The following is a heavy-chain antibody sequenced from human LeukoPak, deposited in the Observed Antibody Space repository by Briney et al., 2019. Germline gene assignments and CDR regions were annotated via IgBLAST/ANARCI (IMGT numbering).Heavy chain of an antibody. Sequence: GGSLRLFCAASGFTVNRNYMRWLRQAPGKALEWVSVIYSGGSTYYADYVKGRFTISRDNSKHTLYLQMNSLRAEDTAVYYCARFIGYCSSASCYNHGMDVWGQGTTVTVSS. CDR1: GFTVNRNY. J-gene: IGHJ6*01. D-gene: IGHD2-2*02. CDR3: ARFIGYCSSASCYNHGMDV. V-gene: IGHV3-53*01. CDR2: IYSGGST.